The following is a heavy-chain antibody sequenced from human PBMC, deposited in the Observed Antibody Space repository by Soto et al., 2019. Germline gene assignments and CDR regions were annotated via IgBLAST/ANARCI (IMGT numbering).Heavy chain of an antibody. D-gene: IGHD6-13*01. CDR3: AKSRGGSSWYEGDS. CDR1: GFTFSSYG. Sequence: QVQLVESGGGVVQPGRSLRLSCAASGFTFSSYGMHWVRQAPGKGLEWVAVISYAGDYQYYADSVKGRFTISRDNSKNTLYLQMNTLSPEDTAVDFCAKSRGGSSWYEGDSWGQGTLVTVSS. V-gene: IGHV3-30*18. CDR2: ISYAGDYQ. J-gene: IGHJ4*02.